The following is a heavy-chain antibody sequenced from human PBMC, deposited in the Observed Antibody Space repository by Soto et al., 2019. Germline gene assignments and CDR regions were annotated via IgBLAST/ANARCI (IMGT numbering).Heavy chain of an antibody. CDR1: GFTFSSYG. V-gene: IGHV3-33*01. J-gene: IGHJ1*01. D-gene: IGHD1-26*01. Sequence: QEQLVESGGGVVQPGRSLRLSCAASGFTFSSYGMQWVRQAPGKGLEWVALIWYDGSNKHYGESVKGRFTISRDNSKNTLYLQMYSLRAEDTAVYYCARDQGAYAEYFQHWGQGTLVTVSS. CDR2: IWYDGSNK. CDR3: ARDQGAYAEYFQH.